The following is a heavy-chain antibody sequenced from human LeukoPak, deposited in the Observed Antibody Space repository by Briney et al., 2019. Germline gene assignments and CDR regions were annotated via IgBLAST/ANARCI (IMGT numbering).Heavy chain of an antibody. CDR1: GCSISSGYY. D-gene: IGHD5-24*01. CDR2: IYHSGGT. Sequence: SETLSLTCTVSGCSISSGYYWGWIRRPPGKGLEWIGSIYHSGGTYYNPSLKSRVTISVDTSKNQFSLKLSSVTAADTAVYYCARGLGGGYNFWPTYYYSYMDVWGKGTTVTVSS. CDR3: ARGLGGGYNFWPTYYYSYMDV. J-gene: IGHJ6*03. V-gene: IGHV4-38-2*02.